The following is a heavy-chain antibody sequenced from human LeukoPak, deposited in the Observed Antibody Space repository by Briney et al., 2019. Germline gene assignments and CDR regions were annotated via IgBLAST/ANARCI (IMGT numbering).Heavy chain of an antibody. CDR2: IIPIFGTA. CDR1: GGTFSSYA. Sequence: SVKVSCKASGGTFSSYAISWVRQAPGQGLEWMGRIIPIFGTANYAQKFQGRVTITADKSTSTAYMELSSLRSEDTAVYYCARNSPGGGSGSFDYWGQGTLVTVSS. V-gene: IGHV1-69*06. J-gene: IGHJ4*02. CDR3: ARNSPGGGSGSFDY. D-gene: IGHD3-10*01.